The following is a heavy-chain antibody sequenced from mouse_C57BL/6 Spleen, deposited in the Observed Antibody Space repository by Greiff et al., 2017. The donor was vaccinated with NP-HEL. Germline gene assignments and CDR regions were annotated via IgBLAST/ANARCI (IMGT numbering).Heavy chain of an antibody. Sequence: QVQLQQSGAELMKPGASVKLSCKATGYTFTGYWIEWVKQRPGHGLEWIGEILPGSGSTNYNEKFKGKATFTADTSSNTAYMQLSGLTTEDSAIYYCANLLPRPRWFAYWGQGTLVTVSA. CDR2: ILPGSGST. CDR1: GYTFTGYW. J-gene: IGHJ3*01. D-gene: IGHD1-1*01. CDR3: ANLLPRPRWFAY. V-gene: IGHV1-9*01.